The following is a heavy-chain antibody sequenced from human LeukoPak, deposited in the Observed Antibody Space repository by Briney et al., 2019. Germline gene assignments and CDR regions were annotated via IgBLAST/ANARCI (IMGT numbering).Heavy chain of an antibody. D-gene: IGHD6-19*01. V-gene: IGHV1-46*01. CDR2: INPSGGST. Sequence: EASVKVSCKASGYTFTSYYMHWVRQAPGQGLEWMGIINPSGGSTSYAQKFQGRVTMTRDTSTSTVHMELSSLRSEDTAVYYCARDGKYSSGWITAFDIWGQGTMVTVSS. CDR3: ARDGKYSSGWITAFDI. J-gene: IGHJ3*02. CDR1: GYTFTSYY.